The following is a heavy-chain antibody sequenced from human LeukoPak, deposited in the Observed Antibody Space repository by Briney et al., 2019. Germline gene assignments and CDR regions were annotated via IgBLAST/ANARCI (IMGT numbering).Heavy chain of an antibody. V-gene: IGHV7-4-1*02. CDR2: INTNTGNP. D-gene: IGHD3-9*01. J-gene: IGHJ5*02. CDR1: GYTFTSYA. Sequence: AAVTVSCKASGYTFTSYAMNWVRQAPGQGLEWVGWINTNTGNPTYAQGFTGRFVFSLDTSVSTAFLQISSLKAEDTAVYYCARDLLPYYDILTGHLFDPWGQGTLVTVSP. CDR3: ARDLLPYYDILTGHLFDP.